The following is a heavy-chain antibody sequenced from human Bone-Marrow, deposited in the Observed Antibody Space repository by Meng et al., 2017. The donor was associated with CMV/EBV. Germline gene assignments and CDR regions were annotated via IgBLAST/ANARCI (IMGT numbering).Heavy chain of an antibody. Sequence: SETLSLTCAVSGGSISSSNWWSWVRQPPGKGLEWIGEIYHSGSTNYNPSLKSRVTISVDKSKNQFSLKLSSVTAADTAVYYCARLYSGWSGWFDPWGQGNLVTVSS. V-gene: IGHV4-4*02. CDR1: GGSISSSNW. CDR2: IYHSGST. D-gene: IGHD6-19*01. J-gene: IGHJ5*02. CDR3: ARLYSGWSGWFDP.